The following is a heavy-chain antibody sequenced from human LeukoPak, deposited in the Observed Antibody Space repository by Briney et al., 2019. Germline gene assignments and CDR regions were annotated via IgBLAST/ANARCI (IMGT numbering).Heavy chain of an antibody. CDR2: IIPIFGTA. D-gene: IGHD3-3*01. J-gene: IGHJ6*03. V-gene: IGHV1-69*05. CDR3: ATAITIFGVVHQPGYHYYMDV. CDR1: GGTFSSYA. Sequence: ASVKVSCKASGGTFSSYAISWVRQAPGQGLEWMGGIIPIFGTANYAQKFQGRVTITTDESTSTAYMELSSLRSEDTAVYYCATAITIFGVVHQPGYHYYMDVWGKGTTVTVSS.